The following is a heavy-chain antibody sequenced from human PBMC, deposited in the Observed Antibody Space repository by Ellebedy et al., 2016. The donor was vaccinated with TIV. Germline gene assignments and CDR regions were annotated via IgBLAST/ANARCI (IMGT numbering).Heavy chain of an antibody. CDR2: ISYSGST. CDR1: GGSISSYY. J-gene: IGHJ3*02. CDR3: ARVVWQLPVSYAFDI. D-gene: IGHD2-15*01. Sequence: MPSETLSLTCTVSGGSISSYYWSWIRQPPGKRLEWIGYISYSGSTNYNPSLKSRVTISVDTSKNQFSLKLSSVTTADTAVYYCARVVWQLPVSYAFDIWGQGTMITVSS. V-gene: IGHV4-59*01.